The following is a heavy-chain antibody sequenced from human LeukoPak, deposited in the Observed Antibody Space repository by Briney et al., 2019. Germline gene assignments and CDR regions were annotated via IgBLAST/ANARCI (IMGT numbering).Heavy chain of an antibody. V-gene: IGHV3-21*06. Sequence: GGSLRLSCAASGFTFSSYAMSWVRQAPGKGLEWVSSISSSRGSYIYYGDSVRGRFTVSRDNAKNLLYLQMNSLRVEDTAVYYCARGTDGYNIDYWGQGTVVTVSS. CDR1: GFTFSSYA. CDR2: ISSSRGSYI. D-gene: IGHD5-24*01. CDR3: ARGTDGYNIDY. J-gene: IGHJ4*02.